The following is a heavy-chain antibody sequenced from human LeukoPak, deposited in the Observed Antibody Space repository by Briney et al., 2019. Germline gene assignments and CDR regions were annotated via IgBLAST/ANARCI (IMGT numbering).Heavy chain of an antibody. V-gene: IGHV4-39*01. CDR2: IYYSGST. CDR3: ARGSYYYDSSGYSLEAFDI. J-gene: IGHJ3*02. CDR1: GGSISSSSYY. Sequence: PSETLSLTCTVSGGSISSSSYYWGWIRQPPGKGLEWIGSIYYSGSTYYNPSLKSRVTISVDTSKNQFSLKLSSVTAADTAVYYCARGSYYYDSSGYSLEAFDIWGQGTMVTVSS. D-gene: IGHD3-22*01.